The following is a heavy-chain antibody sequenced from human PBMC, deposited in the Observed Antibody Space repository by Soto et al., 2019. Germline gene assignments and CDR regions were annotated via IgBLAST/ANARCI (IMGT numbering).Heavy chain of an antibody. CDR1: GGYISSCAPY. V-gene: IGHV4-31*11. CDR3: ERSVDP. Sequence: SEPRSHACAVSGGYISSCAPYGCWTRQHPWKGLEWIVYIYYSGSTYYNPSLKSRVSISVDTSKNQFSLMLCSVTAADTAVDKCERSVDPWGQGTLVTDSS. J-gene: IGHJ5*02. CDR2: IYYSGST.